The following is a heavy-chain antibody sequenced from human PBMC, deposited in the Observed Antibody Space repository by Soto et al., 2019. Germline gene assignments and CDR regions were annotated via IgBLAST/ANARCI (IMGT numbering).Heavy chain of an antibody. CDR3: TRDVYYYDSSGYRSYYFDY. Sequence: SVKVSCKASGDTFSSYAISWVRQAPGQGLEWMGGIIPIFGTANYAQKFRGRVTITADESTSTAYMELSSLRSEDTAVYYCTRDVYYYDSSGYRSYYFDYWGQGTLVTVSS. V-gene: IGHV1-69*13. D-gene: IGHD3-22*01. CDR2: IIPIFGTA. J-gene: IGHJ4*02. CDR1: GDTFSSYA.